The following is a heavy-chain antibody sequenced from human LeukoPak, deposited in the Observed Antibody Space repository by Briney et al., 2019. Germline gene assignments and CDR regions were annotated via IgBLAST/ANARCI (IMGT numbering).Heavy chain of an antibody. V-gene: IGHV4-34*01. CDR3: ARGIWYGSGSSFAS. Sequence: SETLSLTCAVYGGSFSDYYWSWIRQPPGKGLEWIGEINYSGSTNYNPSLRSRVTISVDTSKNQFSLMLNSVTAADTAVYYCARGIWYGSGSSFASWGQGTLVTVSS. D-gene: IGHD3-10*01. J-gene: IGHJ4*02. CDR2: INYSGST. CDR1: GGSFSDYY.